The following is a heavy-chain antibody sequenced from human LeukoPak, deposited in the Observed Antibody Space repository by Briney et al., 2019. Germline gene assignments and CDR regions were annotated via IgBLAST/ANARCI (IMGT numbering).Heavy chain of an antibody. CDR2: INWNGGST. Sequence: PGGSLRLSCGASGFTFEDYGMSWVRQAPGKGLEWVSGINWNGGSTGYADSVKGRFTISRDNAKNSLYLQMNSLRAEDTALYYCASDFFGGDGEPQGGVNAFEIWGQGTMVTVSS. CDR1: GFTFEDYG. D-gene: IGHD3-16*01. V-gene: IGHV3-20*04. J-gene: IGHJ3*02. CDR3: ASDFFGGDGEPQGGVNAFEI.